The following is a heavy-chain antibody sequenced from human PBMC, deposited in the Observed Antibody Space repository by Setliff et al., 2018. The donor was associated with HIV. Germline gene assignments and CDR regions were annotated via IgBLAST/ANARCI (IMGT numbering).Heavy chain of an antibody. CDR3: ARSLWGFVRNAAFEI. D-gene: IGHD3-16*01. Sequence: PGGSLRLSCAASGFTFSDYYMSWIRQAPGKGLEWVSYISSSGSTIYYADSVKGRFTVSRDNAKNSVYLQMDSLRVEDSAVYYCARSLWGFVRNAAFEIWGQGTMVTVSS. J-gene: IGHJ3*02. CDR2: ISSSGSTI. V-gene: IGHV3-11*04. CDR1: GFTFSDYY.